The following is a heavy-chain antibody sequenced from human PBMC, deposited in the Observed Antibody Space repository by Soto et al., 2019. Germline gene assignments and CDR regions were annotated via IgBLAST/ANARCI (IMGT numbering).Heavy chain of an antibody. Sequence: EVQLLESGGGLVQPGGSLRLSCAASGFMFKKYAMSWVRQAPGKGLEWVSGISGSDGRTSYAESVKGRFTISRDNSKSTLHLQMNSLRSEDTAMYYCPKDHRSPLAARLCYFDYWGQGNLVTVSS. CDR3: PKDHRSPLAARLCYFDY. D-gene: IGHD6-25*01. CDR2: ISGSDGRT. CDR1: GFMFKKYA. V-gene: IGHV3-23*01. J-gene: IGHJ4*02.